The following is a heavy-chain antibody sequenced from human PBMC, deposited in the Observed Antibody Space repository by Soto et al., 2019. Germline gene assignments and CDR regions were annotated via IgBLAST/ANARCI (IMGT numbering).Heavy chain of an antibody. J-gene: IGHJ4*02. Sequence: QVQLVQSGAEVKKPESSVKVSCKAPGGTFSTYAISWVRQAPGQGLGWMGGIIPMFGTANYAQRFQDGVTXTXXESTNTVYMELSSLRSADTAVYFCASGIQLWLRRINNGYSGWGQGTLVTVSS. CDR1: GGTFSTYA. D-gene: IGHD5-18*01. V-gene: IGHV1-69*05. CDR2: IIPMFGTA. CDR3: ASGIQLWLRRINNGYSG.